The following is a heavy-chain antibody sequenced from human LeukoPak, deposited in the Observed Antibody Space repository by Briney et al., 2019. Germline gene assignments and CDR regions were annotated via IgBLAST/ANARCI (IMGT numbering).Heavy chain of an antibody. J-gene: IGHJ4*02. D-gene: IGHD3-9*01. V-gene: IGHV3-48*01. Sequence: PGGSLRLSCAASGFTFSTYSMNWVRQAPGKGLEWVSYISSSSSTIYYADSVKGRFTISRDNAKNSLYLQMNSLRAEDTAVYYCARSGSKRYFDWLLFGCFDYWGQGTLVTVSS. CDR1: GFTFSTYS. CDR2: ISSSSSTI. CDR3: ARSGSKRYFDWLLFGCFDY.